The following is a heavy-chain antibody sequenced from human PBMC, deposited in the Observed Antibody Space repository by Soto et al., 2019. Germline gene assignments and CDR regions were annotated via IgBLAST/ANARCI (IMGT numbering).Heavy chain of an antibody. V-gene: IGHV3-7*01. Sequence: VGSLRLSGAASGLTFTNFWMSWVRQAPGKGLEWVANIKQDGSKKYYVDSVKGRFTISRDNAKKSLYLQMNNLRAEDTAVYYCARDGGYSGYDFFDYWGQGTLVTVSS. CDR3: ARDGGYSGYDFFDY. CDR1: GLTFTNFW. J-gene: IGHJ4*02. D-gene: IGHD5-12*01. CDR2: IKQDGSKK.